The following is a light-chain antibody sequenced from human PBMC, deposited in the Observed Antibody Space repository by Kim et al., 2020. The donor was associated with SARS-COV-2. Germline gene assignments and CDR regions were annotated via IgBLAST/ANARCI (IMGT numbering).Light chain of an antibody. J-gene: IGLJ3*02. CDR1: SSDIGRYNY. Sequence: GQSVTSSCTGTSSDIGRYNYVSWYQHHPGKAPKLMISEVSKRPSGVPDRFSGSKSGNTASLTVSGLQTEDEADYYCGSYAGSKTFLFGGGTQLTVL. V-gene: IGLV2-8*01. CDR2: EVS. CDR3: GSYAGSKTFL.